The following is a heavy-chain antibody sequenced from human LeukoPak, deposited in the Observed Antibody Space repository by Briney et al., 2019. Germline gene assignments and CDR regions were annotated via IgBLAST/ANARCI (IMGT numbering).Heavy chain of an antibody. CDR3: TTLSVPVDY. CDR2: IKTETDGGTT. J-gene: IGHJ4*02. D-gene: IGHD2-2*01. CDR1: GLTLSKVW. Sequence: GGSLSLSCAASGLTLSKVWMSWVRHAPGKGLGWVGRIKTETDGGTTDYAAPVKGRFTISRDDSKDSLYLQMNSLKSEDTAVDYCTTLSVPVDYWGQGGPVSVSS. V-gene: IGHV3-15*01.